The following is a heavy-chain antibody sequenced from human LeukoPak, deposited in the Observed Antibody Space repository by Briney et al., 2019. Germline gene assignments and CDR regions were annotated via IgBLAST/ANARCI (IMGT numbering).Heavy chain of an antibody. D-gene: IGHD6-13*01. CDR1: GFTFSSYA. CDR3: ARDSNSWPFDY. CDR2: ISRSGSTI. Sequence: GGSLRLSCAASGFTFSSYAMSWVRQVPGKGLEWVSYISRSGSTIYYADSVKGRFTISRDNAKNSLYLQVKSLRAEDTAVYYCARDSNSWPFDYWGQGTLVTVSS. J-gene: IGHJ4*02. V-gene: IGHV3-48*03.